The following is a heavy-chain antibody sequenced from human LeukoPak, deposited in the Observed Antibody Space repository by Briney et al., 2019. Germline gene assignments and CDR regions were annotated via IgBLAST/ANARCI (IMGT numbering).Heavy chain of an antibody. CDR1: GGSISSYY. CDR3: ARGRGLKYSSSWYGFDY. Sequence: SETLSLTCTVSGGSISSYYWSWIRQPPGKGLEWIGEINHSGSTNYNPSLKSRVTISVDTYKNQFSLKLSSVTAADTAVYYCARGRGLKYSSSWYGFDYWGQGTLVTVSS. CDR2: INHSGST. D-gene: IGHD6-13*01. V-gene: IGHV4-34*01. J-gene: IGHJ4*02.